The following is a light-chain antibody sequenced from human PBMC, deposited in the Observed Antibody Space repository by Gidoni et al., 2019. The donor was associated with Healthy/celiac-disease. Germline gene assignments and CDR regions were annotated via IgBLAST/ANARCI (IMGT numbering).Light chain of an antibody. CDR2: GAS. V-gene: IGKV3-20*01. Sequence: DIVLTQSPGTLSLSPGERATRSCRASQSVSSSYLAWYQQKPGQAPRLLIYGASSRATGIPDRFSGSGSGTDFTLTISRLEPEDFAVYYCQQYGSSLFTFGPGTKVDIK. J-gene: IGKJ3*01. CDR3: QQYGSSLFT. CDR1: QSVSSSY.